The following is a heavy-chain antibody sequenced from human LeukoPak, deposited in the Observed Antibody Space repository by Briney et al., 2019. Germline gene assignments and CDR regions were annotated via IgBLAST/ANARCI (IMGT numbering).Heavy chain of an antibody. CDR2: MYYSGST. J-gene: IGHJ4*02. D-gene: IGHD6-13*01. Sequence: SETLSLTCTVSGGSTSSTGYYWGWIRQPPGKGLEWIGSMYYSGSTYYNPSLKSRVTISVDTSKNQFSLKLSSVTAADTAVYYCARFSHYSNWYYFDYWGQGTLVTVSS. CDR1: GGSTSSTGYY. CDR3: ARFSHYSNWYYFDY. V-gene: IGHV4-39*01.